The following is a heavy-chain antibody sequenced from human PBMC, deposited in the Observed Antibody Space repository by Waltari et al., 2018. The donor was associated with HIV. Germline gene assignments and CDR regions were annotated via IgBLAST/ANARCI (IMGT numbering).Heavy chain of an antibody. V-gene: IGHV3-48*01. CDR1: GFTFSSYS. CDR2: ISTSRSSE. J-gene: IGHJ4*02. CDR3: ARDYCSSSSCTVDY. D-gene: IGHD2-2*01. Sequence: EVQLVASGGGLVQTGGSLRPVCVGFGFTFSSYSMDWFRLAPGKGLELFSYISTSRSSEYYADSVKGRFTISRDNAKNSLFLQMSSLRTEDTAVYYCARDYCSSSSCTVDYWGQGALVTVSS.